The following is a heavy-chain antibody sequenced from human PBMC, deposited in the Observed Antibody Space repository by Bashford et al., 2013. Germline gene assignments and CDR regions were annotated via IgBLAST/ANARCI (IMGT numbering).Heavy chain of an antibody. J-gene: IGHJ3*02. CDR2: IYYSGST. CDR3: ARGGGSGWADAFDI. CDR1: GGSISSYY. D-gene: IGHD6-19*01. Sequence: SETLSLTCTVSGGSISSYYWSWIRQPPGKGLEWIGYIYYSGSTNYNPSLKSRVTISVDTSKNQFSLKLSSVTAADTAVYYCARGGGSGWADAFDIWGQGTMVTVSS. V-gene: IGHV4-59*01.